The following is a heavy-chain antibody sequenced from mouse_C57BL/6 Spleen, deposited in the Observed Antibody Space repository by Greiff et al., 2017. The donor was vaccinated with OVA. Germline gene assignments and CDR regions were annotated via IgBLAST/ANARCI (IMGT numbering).Heavy chain of an antibody. CDR3: ASGYGSSYYFDY. CDR1: GYAFSSSW. CDR2: IYPGDGDT. J-gene: IGHJ2*01. V-gene: IGHV1-82*01. Sequence: VNLVESGPELVKPGASVKISCKASGYAFSSSWMNWVKQRPGKGLEWIGRIYPGDGDTNYNGKFKGKATLTADKSSSTAYMQLSSLTSEDSAVYFCASGYGSSYYFDYWGQGTTLTVSS. D-gene: IGHD1-1*01.